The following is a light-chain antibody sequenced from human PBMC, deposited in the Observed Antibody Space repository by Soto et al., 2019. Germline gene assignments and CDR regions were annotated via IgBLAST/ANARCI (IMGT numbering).Light chain of an antibody. J-gene: IGKJ2*03. CDR3: QQYSDWPYS. V-gene: IGKV3-15*01. Sequence: EIVMTQSPATLSVSPGERATLSCRASQSVSRFLAWYQVKPGQAPRLLIYGASTRATDIPARFSGGGSGTDLTLTISSLPPEDFAVYYCQQYSDWPYSFGQGTKLEIK. CDR1: QSVSRF. CDR2: GAS.